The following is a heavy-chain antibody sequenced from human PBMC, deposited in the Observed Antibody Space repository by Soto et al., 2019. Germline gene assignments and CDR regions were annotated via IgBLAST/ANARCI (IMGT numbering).Heavy chain of an antibody. CDR2: ISSSSSYI. Sequence: RRLSCAASGFTFSSYSMNWVRQAPGKGLEWVSSISSSSSYIYYADSVKGRFTISRDNAKNSLYLQMNSLRAEDTAVYYCARGYEYYDFWSGYQHYYYGMDVWGQGTTVTVSS. D-gene: IGHD3-3*01. V-gene: IGHV3-21*01. J-gene: IGHJ6*02. CDR1: GFTFSSYS. CDR3: ARGYEYYDFWSGYQHYYYGMDV.